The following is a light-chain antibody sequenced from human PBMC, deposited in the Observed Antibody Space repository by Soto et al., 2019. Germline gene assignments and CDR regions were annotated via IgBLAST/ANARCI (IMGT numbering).Light chain of an antibody. CDR2: RGS. J-gene: IGKJ4*01. V-gene: IGKV3-20*01. CDR1: QGIGDT. CDR3: QQYGSSPLT. Sequence: EVVMTQSPATLSVSPWEGATLSCRASQGIGDTLACYQHKPGQTPRLLIYRGSNRATDIPDRFSGSGSGTDFTLTISRLEPADFAVYYCQQYGSSPLTFGGGTKADIK.